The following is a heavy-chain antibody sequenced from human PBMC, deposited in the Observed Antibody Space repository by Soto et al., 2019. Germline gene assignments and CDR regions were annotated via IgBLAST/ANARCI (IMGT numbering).Heavy chain of an antibody. J-gene: IGHJ5*02. V-gene: IGHV4-34*01. CDR2: INHSGST. D-gene: IGHD2-2*02. CDR1: GGSFSGYY. Sequence: SETLSLTCAVYGGSFSGYYWSWIRQPPGKGLEWIGEINHSGSTNYNPSLKSRVTISVDTSKNKFSLKLSSVTAADTAVYYCARRRGRSIQNCSSTSCYNWSWFDPWGQGTLVTVSS. CDR3: ARRRGRSIQNCSSTSCYNWSWFDP.